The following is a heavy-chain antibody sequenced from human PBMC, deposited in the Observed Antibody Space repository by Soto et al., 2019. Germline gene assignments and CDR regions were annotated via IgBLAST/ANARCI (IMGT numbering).Heavy chain of an antibody. CDR1: GYTFSNQW. V-gene: IGHV5-51*03. J-gene: IGHJ4*02. D-gene: IGHD6-13*01. CDR2: THPGNSES. Sequence: EVQLVQSEAEVKRTGESLRISCQGSGYTFSNQWIAWVRQMPGKGLEWMGLTHPGNSESRYSPSIQGQVTMSVDKSINTAVLQWSSLKASDSAMYYCATHTSTGYWDCWGQGTLVTVSS. CDR3: ATHTSTGYWDC.